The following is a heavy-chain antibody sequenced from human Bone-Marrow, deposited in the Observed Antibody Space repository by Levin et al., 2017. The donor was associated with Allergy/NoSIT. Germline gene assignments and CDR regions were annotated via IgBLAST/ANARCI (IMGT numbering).Heavy chain of an antibody. V-gene: IGHV4-59*08. Sequence: SQTLSLTCNVSGGSLNSYYWSWIRQPPGRGLEWIGYMYYSGIANYNPALKSRVTISVVTSKKQLSLKLTSLTAADTAMYYCARQGREIVGDGWFDPWGQGTLVTVSS. J-gene: IGHJ5*02. CDR1: GGSLNSYY. CDR3: ARQGREIVGDGWFDP. D-gene: IGHD2-21*01. CDR2: MYYSGIA.